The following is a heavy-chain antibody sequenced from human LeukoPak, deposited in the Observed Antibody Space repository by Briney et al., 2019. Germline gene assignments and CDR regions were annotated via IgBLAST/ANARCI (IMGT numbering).Heavy chain of an antibody. V-gene: IGHV4-59*08. CDR1: GGSISSYY. CDR3: ARLKLRAYFDL. CDR2: IYYSGST. J-gene: IGHJ2*01. Sequence: SETLSLTCTVSGGSISSYYWSWIRQPPGKGLEWIGYIYYSGSTNYNPSLKSRVTISVDTSKNQCSLKLTSVSAADTAVYYCARLKLRAYFDLWGRGTLVTVSS.